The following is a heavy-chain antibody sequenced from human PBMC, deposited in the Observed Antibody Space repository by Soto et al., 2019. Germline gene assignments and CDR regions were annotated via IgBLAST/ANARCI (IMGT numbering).Heavy chain of an antibody. CDR2: INPSGGAT. J-gene: IGHJ4*02. D-gene: IGHD6-19*01. CDR3: VPTAVAGSSFDY. CDR1: GYTFTTYY. Sequence: QVQLVQSGAEVKKPGASVKVSCKASGYTFTTYYIQWVRQAPGQGLEWMGMINPSGGATNYAQNFKGRVTMTRDTSTSTVYMELNSLRSADPAMYYCVPTAVAGSSFDYWGQGTLVTVSS. V-gene: IGHV1-46*01.